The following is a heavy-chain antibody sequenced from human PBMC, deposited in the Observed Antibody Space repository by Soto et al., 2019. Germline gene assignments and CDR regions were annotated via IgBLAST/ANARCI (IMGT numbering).Heavy chain of an antibody. D-gene: IGHD1-1*01. V-gene: IGHV1-46*01. CDR3: ARGGAEIATISDY. J-gene: IGHJ4*02. CDR2: VNPNGGSP. CDR1: GYIFTRHY. Sequence: QVQLVQSGAEVKKPGASVKVSCKASGYIFTRHYIHWVRQAPGQGLEWMGIVNPNGGSPNYAQKFQGRVTMTSDTSTSTVYMEVRSLRPEDTAVFYCARGGAEIATISDYWGQGMLVTVSS.